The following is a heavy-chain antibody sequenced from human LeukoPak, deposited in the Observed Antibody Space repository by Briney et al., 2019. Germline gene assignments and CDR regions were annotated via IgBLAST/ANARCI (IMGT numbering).Heavy chain of an antibody. Sequence: PSETLSLTCAVYSGTFSGYYWSWIRQPPGKGLEWIGEINYRGSTNYNPSLKSRVTISVDTSKNQVSLKLNSVTAADTAVYYCARGHIVVVVATTRSDAFDMWGQGTMVTVSS. CDR3: ARGHIVVVVATTRSDAFDM. V-gene: IGHV4-34*01. J-gene: IGHJ3*02. CDR2: INYRGST. CDR1: SGTFSGYY. D-gene: IGHD2-15*01.